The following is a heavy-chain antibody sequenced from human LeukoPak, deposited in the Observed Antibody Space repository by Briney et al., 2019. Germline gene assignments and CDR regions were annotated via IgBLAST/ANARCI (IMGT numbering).Heavy chain of an antibody. CDR2: ISGSGGTT. CDR1: GFTFSSYG. J-gene: IGHJ4*02. CDR3: AKDVYSSTGLFDY. Sequence: GGSLRLSCTASGFTFSSYGMNWVRQAPGKGLEWVSVISGSGGTTYYADSVKGRLTISRDNSKTTLYLEMNSLRAEDTAVYYCAKDVYSSTGLFDYWGQGTLVTVSS. D-gene: IGHD6-13*01. V-gene: IGHV3-23*01.